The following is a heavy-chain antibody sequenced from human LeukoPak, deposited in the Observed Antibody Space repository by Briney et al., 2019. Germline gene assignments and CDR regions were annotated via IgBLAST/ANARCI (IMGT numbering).Heavy chain of an antibody. CDR2: IYHSGST. Sequence: PSETLSLTCAVSGGSISSSNWWSWVRQPPGKGLEWIGEIYHSGSTNYNPSLKSRVTISVDKSKNQFSLKLSSVTAADTAVYYCASGQRDCSGGSCYSLDYWGQGTLVTVSS. J-gene: IGHJ4*02. CDR3: ASGQRDCSGGSCYSLDY. V-gene: IGHV4-4*02. CDR1: GGSISSSNW. D-gene: IGHD2-15*01.